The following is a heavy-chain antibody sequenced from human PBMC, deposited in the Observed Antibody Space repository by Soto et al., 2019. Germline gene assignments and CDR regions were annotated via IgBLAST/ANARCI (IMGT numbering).Heavy chain of an antibody. Sequence: SETLSLTCTVSGGSISSGGYYWSWIRQHPGKGLEWIGYIYYSGSTYYNPSLKSRVTISVDTSKNQFSLKLSSVTAADTAVHYCARGRSYDFWSGYYMVDYFDYWGQGTLVTVS. CDR1: GGSISSGGYY. J-gene: IGHJ4*02. V-gene: IGHV4-31*03. D-gene: IGHD3-3*01. CDR2: IYYSGST. CDR3: ARGRSYDFWSGYYMVDYFDY.